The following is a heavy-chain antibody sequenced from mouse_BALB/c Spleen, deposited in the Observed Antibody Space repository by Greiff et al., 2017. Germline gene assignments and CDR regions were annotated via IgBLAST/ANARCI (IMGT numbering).Heavy chain of an antibody. J-gene: IGHJ2*01. CDR3: ARSRRSLDY. CDR1: GYTFTNYW. V-gene: IGHV1-63*02. CDR2: IYPGGGYT. Sequence: VQLQQSGAELVRPGTSVKISCKASGYTFTNYWLGRVKQRPGHGLEWIGDIYPGGGYTNYNEKFKGKATLTADTSSSTAYMQLSSLTSEDSAVYSCARSRRSLDYWGQGTTLTVSS.